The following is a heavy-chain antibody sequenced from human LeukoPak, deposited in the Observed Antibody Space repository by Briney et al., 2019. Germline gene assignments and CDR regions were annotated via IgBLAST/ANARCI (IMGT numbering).Heavy chain of an antibody. CDR3: ASLEEPVPAATNLH. J-gene: IGHJ4*02. D-gene: IGHD2-2*01. CDR1: GGSFSGYY. V-gene: IGHV4-34*01. CDR2: INHSGST. Sequence: PSETLSLTCVVYGGSFSGYYWSWIRQPPGKGLEWIGEINHSGSTNYNPSLKSRVTISVDTSKNQFSLKLSSVTAADTAVYYCASLEEPVPAATNLHWGQGTLVTVSS.